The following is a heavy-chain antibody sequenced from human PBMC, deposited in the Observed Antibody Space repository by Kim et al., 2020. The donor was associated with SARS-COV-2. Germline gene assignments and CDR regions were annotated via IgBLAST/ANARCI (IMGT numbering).Heavy chain of an antibody. J-gene: IGHJ4*02. V-gene: IGHV4-31*02. Sequence: TYSNPSLKSRVTISVDTSKNQFSLKLSSVTAADTAVYYCASGVHRARFDYWGQGTLVTVSS. D-gene: IGHD1-1*01. CDR3: ASGVHRARFDY. CDR2: T.